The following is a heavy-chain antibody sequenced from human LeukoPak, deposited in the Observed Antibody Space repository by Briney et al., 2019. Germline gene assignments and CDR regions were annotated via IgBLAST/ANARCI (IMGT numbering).Heavy chain of an antibody. V-gene: IGHV3-21*04. CDR3: ASGRTAGYY. J-gene: IGHJ4*02. CDR1: GFSFSTYN. CDR2: ITSGSSYI. Sequence: MTGGSLRLSCAASGFSFSTYNMNWVRQAPGQRLEWVSSITSGSSYIYYADSVKGRFTTSRDNSKNTLYLQMNSLRAEDTAVYYCASGRTAGYYWGQGTLVTVSS. D-gene: IGHD6-13*01.